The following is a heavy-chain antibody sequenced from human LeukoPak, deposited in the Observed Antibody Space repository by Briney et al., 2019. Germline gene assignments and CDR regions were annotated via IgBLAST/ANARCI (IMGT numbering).Heavy chain of an antibody. CDR3: ARGDSSSREGIAAVIDY. J-gene: IGHJ4*02. CDR2: INPSGGST. V-gene: IGHV1-46*01. Sequence: ASVKVSCKASAYTFTSYYMHWVRQAPGQGLEWMGIINPSGGSTSYAQKFQGRVTMTRDTSTSTVYMVLSSLRSEDTAVYYCARGDSSSREGIAAVIDYWGQGTLVTVSS. CDR1: AYTFTSYY. D-gene: IGHD6-13*01.